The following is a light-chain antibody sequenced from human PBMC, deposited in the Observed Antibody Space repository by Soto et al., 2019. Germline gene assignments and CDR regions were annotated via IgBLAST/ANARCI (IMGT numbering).Light chain of an antibody. J-gene: IGKJ1*01. CDR2: AAS. CDR1: QRVSSCY. V-gene: IGKV3-20*01. Sequence: YPVGISLSRGKRDIPASSVSQRVSSCYLAWYQQKPGQAPRLLIYAASSRATGIPDRFSGGGSGTDFTLSIIRLEPEDFAVYYCQQCGNSPRPFGQGTKVDIK. CDR3: QQCGNSPRP.